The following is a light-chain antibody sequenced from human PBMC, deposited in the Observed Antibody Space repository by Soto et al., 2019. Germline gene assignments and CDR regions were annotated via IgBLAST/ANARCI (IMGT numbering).Light chain of an antibody. V-gene: IGLV2-14*01. CDR3: SSYTSTSTYV. Sequence: QSVLTQPASVSGSPGQSITISCTGTSSDVGGYNYVSRYQQHPGKAPKFMIYDVTNRPSGVSNRFSGSKSGNTASLTISGLQAEDEADYYCSSYTSTSTYVFGTGTKVTVL. J-gene: IGLJ1*01. CDR2: DVT. CDR1: SSDVGGYNY.